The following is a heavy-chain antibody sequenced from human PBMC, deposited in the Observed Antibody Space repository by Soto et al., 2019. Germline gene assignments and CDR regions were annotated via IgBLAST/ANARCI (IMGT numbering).Heavy chain of an antibody. CDR2: INTYNGKT. V-gene: IGHV1-18*01. CDR3: AMVDVYVTPSPQDV. J-gene: IGHJ6*02. CDR1: GYTFTRYG. D-gene: IGHD3-16*01. Sequence: QVQLVQSGAEVKNPGASVKVSCKASGYTFTRYGIVWARQAPGQGLEWMGWINTYNGKTNYAQNVQGRVTLTTETATITAYMELRSLRSNDTAIYYCAMVDVYVTPSPQDVWGQGTTVIVSS.